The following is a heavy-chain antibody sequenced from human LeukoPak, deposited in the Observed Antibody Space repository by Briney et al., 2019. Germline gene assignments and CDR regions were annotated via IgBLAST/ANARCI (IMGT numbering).Heavy chain of an antibody. CDR2: IYYTGST. CDR3: ARRRILWFGRSYMDV. Sequence: PSETLSLTCTVSGGSISSSSLYWSWIRQPPGKGLEWIGSIYYTGSTYYDPSLKSRVTISVDTSKNQFSLKLSSVTAADTAVYYCARRRILWFGRSYMDVWGKGTTVTISS. J-gene: IGHJ6*03. V-gene: IGHV4-39*07. CDR1: GGSISSSSLY. D-gene: IGHD3-10*01.